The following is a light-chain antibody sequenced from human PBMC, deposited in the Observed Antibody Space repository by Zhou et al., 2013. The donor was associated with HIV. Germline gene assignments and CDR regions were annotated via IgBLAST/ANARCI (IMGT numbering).Light chain of an antibody. CDR3: QQSYSTPLST. J-gene: IGKJ3*01. V-gene: IGKV1-39*01. CDR2: GAS. Sequence: DIQMTQSPTSLSASVGDRVTITCRPSQTIDNYLNWYQRKPGKAPKLLIYGASTLHSGVPSRFSGSGSGTTFTLTISGLQPEDFATYYCQQSYSTPLSTFGPGTKVDIK. CDR1: QTIDNY.